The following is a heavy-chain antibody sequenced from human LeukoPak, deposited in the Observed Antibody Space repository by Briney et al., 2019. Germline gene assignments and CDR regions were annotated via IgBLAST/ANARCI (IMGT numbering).Heavy chain of an antibody. CDR1: GFTVSSNY. Sequence: PGGSLRLSCAASGFTVSSNYMSWVRQAPGKGLEWVSVIYSGDSTYYADSVKGRFTISRDNSKNTLYLQMNSLRAEDTAVYYCARDPPPHCSSTSCYINYWGQGTLVTVSS. CDR2: IYSGDST. CDR3: ARDPPPHCSSTSCYINY. D-gene: IGHD2-2*02. V-gene: IGHV3-66*01. J-gene: IGHJ4*02.